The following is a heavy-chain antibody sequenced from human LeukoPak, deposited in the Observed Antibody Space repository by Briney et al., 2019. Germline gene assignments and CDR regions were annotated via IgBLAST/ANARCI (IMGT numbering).Heavy chain of an antibody. J-gene: IGHJ5*02. CDR2: IYTSGST. Sequence: SETLSLTCTVSGGSISSGSYYWSWIRQPAGKGLEWIGRIYTSGSTNYNPSLKSRVTISVDTSKNQFSLKLSSVTAADTAVYYCAREWGDGPWGPTTPRNWFDPWGQGTLVTVSS. D-gene: IGHD1-14*01. CDR3: AREWGDGPWGPTTPRNWFDP. V-gene: IGHV4-61*02. CDR1: GGSISSGSYY.